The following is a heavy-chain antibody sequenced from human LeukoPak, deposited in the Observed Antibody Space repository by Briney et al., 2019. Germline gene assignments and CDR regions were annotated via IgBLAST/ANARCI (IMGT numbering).Heavy chain of an antibody. J-gene: IGHJ3*01. CDR2: IYDSGST. CDR3: ARAPFYGTNSRGAFDL. D-gene: IGHD2-8*01. V-gene: IGHV4-59*01. CDR1: GGSISTYY. Sequence: SETLSLTCTVSGGSISTYYWSWIRQPPGKGLEWIGYIYDSGSTNYNPSLKSRVAISVDTSKNHFSLKVTSVTAADTAVYYCARAPFYGTNSRGAFDLWGQGTMVTVSS.